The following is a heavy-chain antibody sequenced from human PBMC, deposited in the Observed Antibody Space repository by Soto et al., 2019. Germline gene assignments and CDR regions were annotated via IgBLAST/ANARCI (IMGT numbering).Heavy chain of an antibody. CDR2: IYYSGST. V-gene: IGHV4-31*03. CDR1: GGSISSGGYY. CDR3: AREMWGYDFWSGYYSSGAKDWFDP. Sequence: QVQLQESGPGLVKPSQTLSLTCTVSGGSISSGGYYWSWIRQHPGKGLEWIGYIYYSGSTYYNPSLKSRVTISVDTSKNQFSLKLSSVTAADTAVYYCAREMWGYDFWSGYYSSGAKDWFDPWGQGTLVTVSS. D-gene: IGHD3-3*01. J-gene: IGHJ5*02.